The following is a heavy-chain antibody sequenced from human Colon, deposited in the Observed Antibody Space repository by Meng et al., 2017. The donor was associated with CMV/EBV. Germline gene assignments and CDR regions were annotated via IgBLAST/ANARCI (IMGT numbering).Heavy chain of an antibody. J-gene: IGHJ3*02. CDR3: ARRITIFGVVPGDAFDI. CDR2: IYSGDDT. Sequence: GESLKISCDASGFTVSSNDMSWVRQAPGKGLEWVSGIYSGDDTYYADSVRGRFTISRDNSKNTLYLQMNSLRAEDTAVYYCARRITIFGVVPGDAFDIWGQGTMVTVSS. CDR1: GFTVSSND. V-gene: IGHV3-66*02. D-gene: IGHD3-3*01.